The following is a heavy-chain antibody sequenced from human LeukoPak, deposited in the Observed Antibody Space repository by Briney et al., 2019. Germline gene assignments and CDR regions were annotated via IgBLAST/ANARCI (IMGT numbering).Heavy chain of an antibody. J-gene: IGHJ4*02. V-gene: IGHV4-59*08. Sequence: SETLSLTCTVSGGSISRYYWSWIRQPPGKGLEWIGYIYYSGSTNYNPSLKSRVSISVDTSQNQLSLELASVTAADTAIYYCAAPLGYCSGGRCRFDYWGQGTLVTVSS. CDR1: GGSISRYY. CDR2: IYYSGST. D-gene: IGHD2-15*01. CDR3: AAPLGYCSGGRCRFDY.